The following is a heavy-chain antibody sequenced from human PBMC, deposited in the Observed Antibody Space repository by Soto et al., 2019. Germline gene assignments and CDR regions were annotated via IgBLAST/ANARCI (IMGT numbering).Heavy chain of an antibody. V-gene: IGHV3-11*06. CDR3: ARGGVGQWLVHDAFDI. J-gene: IGHJ3*02. CDR2: ISSSSSYT. CDR1: GFTFSDYY. D-gene: IGHD6-19*01. Sequence: GGSLRLSCAASGFTFSDYYMSWIRQAPGKGLEWVSYISSSSSYTNYADSVKGRFTISRDNAKNSLYLQMNSLRAEDTAVYYCARGGVGQWLVHDAFDIWGQGTMVTVSS.